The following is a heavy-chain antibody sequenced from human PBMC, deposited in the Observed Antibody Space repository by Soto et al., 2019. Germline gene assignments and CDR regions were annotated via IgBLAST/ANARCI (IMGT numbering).Heavy chain of an antibody. CDR3: ASDDYGDLSYYYGMDV. V-gene: IGHV3-30-3*01. CDR1: MFPFNSYA. D-gene: IGHD4-17*01. Sequence: SLPLALPASMFPFNSYAMDWVRKAPGKGLEWVAVISYDGSNKYYADSVKGRFTISRDNSKNTLYLQMNSLRAEDTAVYYCASDDYGDLSYYYGMDVWVQGTTVPVSS. CDR2: ISYDGSNK. J-gene: IGHJ6*02.